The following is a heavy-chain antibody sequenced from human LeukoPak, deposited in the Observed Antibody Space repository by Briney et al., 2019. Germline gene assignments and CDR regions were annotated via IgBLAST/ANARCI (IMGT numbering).Heavy chain of an antibody. J-gene: IGHJ6*04. Sequence: GGSLRLSCAASGFTFSSYAVHWVRQAPGKVLEWVAFISNDGSNRYYADSVKGRFTISRDNSKNTLYLQMNSLRAEDTAVYYCARGALTKVWGRKKGTDVWGKGTTVTVSA. V-gene: IGHV3-30*04. CDR3: ARGALTKVWGRKKGTDV. CDR1: GFTFSSYA. CDR2: ISNDGSNR. D-gene: IGHD3-16*01.